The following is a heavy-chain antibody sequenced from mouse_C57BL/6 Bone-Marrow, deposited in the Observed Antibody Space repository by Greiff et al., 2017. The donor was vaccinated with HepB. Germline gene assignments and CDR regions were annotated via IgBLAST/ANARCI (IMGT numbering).Heavy chain of an antibody. V-gene: IGHV5-6*01. D-gene: IGHD2-4*01. CDR1: GFTFSSYG. CDR3: ARHDCDYDEEGHYYAMDY. CDR2: ISSGGSYT. J-gene: IGHJ4*01. Sequence: EVMLVESGGDLVKPGGSLKLSCAASGFTFSSYGMSWVRQTPDKRLEWVATISSGGSYTYYPDSVKGRFTISRDNAKNTLYLQMSSLKSEDTAMYYCARHDCDYDEEGHYYAMDYWGQGTSVTVSS.